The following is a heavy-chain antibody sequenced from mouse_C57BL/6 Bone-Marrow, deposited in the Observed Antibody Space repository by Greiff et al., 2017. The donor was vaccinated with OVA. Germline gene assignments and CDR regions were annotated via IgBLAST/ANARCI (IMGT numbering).Heavy chain of an antibody. CDR2: IDPETGGT. CDR3: TEGDGYFHWYFDV. J-gene: IGHJ1*03. V-gene: IGHV1-15*01. D-gene: IGHD2-3*01. Sequence: VQLQQSGAELVRPGASVTLSCKASGYTFTDYEMHWVKQTPVHGLEWIRAIDPETGGTAYNQKFKGKAILTADKSSSTAYMELRSLTSEDSAVYYCTEGDGYFHWYFDVWGTGTTVTVSS. CDR1: GYTFTDYE.